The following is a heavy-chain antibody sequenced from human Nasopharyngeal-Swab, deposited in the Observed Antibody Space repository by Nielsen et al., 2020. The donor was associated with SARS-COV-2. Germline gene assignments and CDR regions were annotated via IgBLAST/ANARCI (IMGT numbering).Heavy chain of an antibody. D-gene: IGHD4-17*01. J-gene: IGHJ6*02. CDR3: ARSTTVRSWNYYGMDV. V-gene: IGHV3-48*03. Sequence: WIRQPPGKGLEWVSYISSSGSTIYYADPVKGRFTISRDNAKNSLYLRMNSLRAEDTAVYYCARSTTVRSWNYYGMDVWGQGTTVTVSS. CDR2: ISSSGSTI.